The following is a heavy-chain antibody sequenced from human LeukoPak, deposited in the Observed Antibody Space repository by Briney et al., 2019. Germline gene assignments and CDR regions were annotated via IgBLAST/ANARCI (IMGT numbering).Heavy chain of an antibody. Sequence: PSETLSLTCAVHGGSFSGYYWSWIRQPPGKGLEWIGEINHSGSTNYNPSLKSRVTISVDTSKNQFSLKLGSVTAADTAVYYCARAWNYYDSSGYNDAFDIWGQGTMVTVSS. CDR1: GGSFSGYY. CDR2: INHSGST. V-gene: IGHV4-34*01. J-gene: IGHJ3*02. CDR3: ARAWNYYDSSGYNDAFDI. D-gene: IGHD3-22*01.